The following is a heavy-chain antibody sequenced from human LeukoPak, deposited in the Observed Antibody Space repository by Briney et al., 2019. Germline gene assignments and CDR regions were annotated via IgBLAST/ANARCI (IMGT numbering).Heavy chain of an antibody. CDR1: GFTVSSNY. CDR3: ARVRTILDY. V-gene: IGHV3-53*01. Sequence: GGSLRLSFAASGFTVSSNYMSWVRQAPGKGLEWVSVIYSGGSTYYADSVKGRFTISRDNSKNTLDLQMNSLRAEDTAVYYCARVRTILDYWGQGTLVTVSS. J-gene: IGHJ4*02. CDR2: IYSGGST. D-gene: IGHD1-14*01.